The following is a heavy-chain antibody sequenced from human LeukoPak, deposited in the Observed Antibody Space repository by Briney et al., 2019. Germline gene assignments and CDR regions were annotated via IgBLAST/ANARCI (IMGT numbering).Heavy chain of an antibody. V-gene: IGHV3-74*01. D-gene: IGHD6-13*01. J-gene: IGHJ4*02. CDR3: AKTGGYSSSWRHFDY. Sequence: GGSLRLSCAASGFTFSRYWMRWVRQAPGKELVWVSHINSDGSDTSYAGSVKGRFTISRDNAKNTLFLQMNSLRAEDTAVYYCAKTGGYSSSWRHFDYWGQGTLVTVSS. CDR1: GFTFSRYW. CDR2: INSDGSDT.